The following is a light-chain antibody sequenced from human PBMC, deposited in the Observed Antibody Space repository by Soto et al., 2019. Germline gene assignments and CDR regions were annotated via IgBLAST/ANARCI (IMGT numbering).Light chain of an antibody. CDR3: QQYNTCPIT. Sequence: ETVMTQSPATLSVSPGERPTLSCRASQSVSSNLAWYQQKPGQAPRLLIYDASTRATGIPARFSGSGSGTEFTLTISSLQSEDFAVYYCQQYNTCPITFGPGTKVDIK. J-gene: IGKJ3*01. CDR2: DAS. CDR1: QSVSSN. V-gene: IGKV3-15*01.